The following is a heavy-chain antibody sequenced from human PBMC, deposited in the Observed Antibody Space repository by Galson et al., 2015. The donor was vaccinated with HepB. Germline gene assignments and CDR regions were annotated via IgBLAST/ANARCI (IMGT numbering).Heavy chain of an antibody. D-gene: IGHD3-22*01. J-gene: IGHJ6*02. CDR3: ARDGDYYDSSYYYYGMDV. CDR2: ISAYNGNT. CDR1: GYTFTSYG. Sequence: SVKVSCKASGYTFTSYGISWVRQAPGQGLEWMGWISAYNGNTNYAQKLQGRVTMTTDTSTSTAYMELRSLRSDDTAVYYCARDGDYYDSSYYYYGMDVWGQGATVTVSS. V-gene: IGHV1-18*04.